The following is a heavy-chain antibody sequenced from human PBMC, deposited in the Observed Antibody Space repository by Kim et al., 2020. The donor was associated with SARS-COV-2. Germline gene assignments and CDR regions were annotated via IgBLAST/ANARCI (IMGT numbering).Heavy chain of an antibody. Sequence: FQGRVTITADESTSTAYMELSSLRSEDTAVYYCARHIVVVTNYYYYGMDVWGQGTTVTVSS. V-gene: IGHV1-69*01. D-gene: IGHD2-21*02. CDR3: ARHIVVVTNYYYYGMDV. J-gene: IGHJ6*02.